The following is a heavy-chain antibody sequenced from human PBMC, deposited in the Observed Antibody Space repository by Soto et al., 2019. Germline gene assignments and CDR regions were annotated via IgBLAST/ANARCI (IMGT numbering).Heavy chain of an antibody. Sequence: QLQLQACGSGLVKPSQTLSLTCAVSGGSISSGGYSWSWIRQPPGKGLEWIGYIYHSGSTYYNPSLKSRVTISVDRSKNQFSLKLSSVTAADTAVYYCARVPSPWGQGTLVTVSS. J-gene: IGHJ5*02. V-gene: IGHV4-30-2*01. CDR1: GGSISSGGYS. CDR2: IYHSGST. CDR3: ARVPSP.